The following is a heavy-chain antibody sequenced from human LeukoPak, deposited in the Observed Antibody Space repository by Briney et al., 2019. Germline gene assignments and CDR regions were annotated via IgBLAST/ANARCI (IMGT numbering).Heavy chain of an antibody. CDR2: IYYSGST. CDR3: ARGGRYCSSTSCYNRRYYYYYMDV. D-gene: IGHD2-2*02. V-gene: IGHV4-59*01. CDR1: GGSISSYY. Sequence: SETLSLTCTVSGGSISSYYWSWIRQPPGKGLEWIGYIYYSGSTTYNPSLKSRVTISVDTSKNQFSLKLSSVTAADTAVYYCARGGRYCSSTSCYNRRYYYYYMDVWGKGTTVTVSS. J-gene: IGHJ6*03.